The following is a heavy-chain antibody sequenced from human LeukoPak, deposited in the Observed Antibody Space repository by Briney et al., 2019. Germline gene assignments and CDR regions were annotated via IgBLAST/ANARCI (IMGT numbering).Heavy chain of an antibody. D-gene: IGHD3-16*02. CDR3: ARDSGLRLGELSLYYYYYGMDV. V-gene: IGHV1-2*02. J-gene: IGHJ6*02. CDR1: GYTFTGYY. Sequence: PLASVKVSCKASGYTFTGYYMHWVRQAPGQGLEWMGWINPNSGGTNYAQKFQGRVTMTRDTSTSTAYMELRSLRSDDTAVYYCARDSGLRLGELSLYYYYYGMDVWGQGTTVTVSS. CDR2: INPNSGGT.